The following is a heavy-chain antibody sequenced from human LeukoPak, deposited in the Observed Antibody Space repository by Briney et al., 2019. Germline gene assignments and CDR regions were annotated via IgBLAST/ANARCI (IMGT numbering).Heavy chain of an antibody. CDR3: ARDPGDYYDSSGYDY. Sequence: GGSLRLSCAASGFTVSSNYMSWVRQAPGKGLEWVSVIYSGGSTYYADSVKGRFTISRDNSKNTLYLQMNSLRAEDTAVYYCARDPGDYYDSSGYDYWGQGTLVTVSS. V-gene: IGHV3-53*01. CDR1: GFTVSSNY. D-gene: IGHD3-22*01. CDR2: IYSGGST. J-gene: IGHJ4*02.